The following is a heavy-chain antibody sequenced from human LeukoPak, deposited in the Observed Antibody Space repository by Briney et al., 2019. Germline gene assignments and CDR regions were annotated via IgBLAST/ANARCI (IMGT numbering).Heavy chain of an antibody. CDR2: ISGSGGST. CDR3: ASIVAHDARRFDP. Sequence: GGSLRLSCAASGFTFSSYAMSWVRQAPGKVLELVSAISGSGGSTYYADSVKGRFTISRDNSKNTLYLQMNSLRAEDTAVYYCASIVAHDARRFDPWGQGTLVTVSS. D-gene: IGHD1-26*01. J-gene: IGHJ5*02. CDR1: GFTFSSYA. V-gene: IGHV3-23*01.